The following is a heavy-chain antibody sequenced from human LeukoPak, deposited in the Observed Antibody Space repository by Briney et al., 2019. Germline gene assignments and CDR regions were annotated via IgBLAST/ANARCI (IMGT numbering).Heavy chain of an antibody. CDR1: GFTFSSYG. CDR2: ISGSGGST. CDR3: AKGRAFKGAAAGFTYYFDY. Sequence: GGSLRLSCAASGFTFSSYGMSWVRQAPGKGLEWVSAISGSGGSTYYADSVKGRFTISRDNSKNTLYLQMNSLRAEDTAVYYCAKGRAFKGAAAGFTYYFDYWGQGTLVTVSS. V-gene: IGHV3-23*01. D-gene: IGHD6-13*01. J-gene: IGHJ4*02.